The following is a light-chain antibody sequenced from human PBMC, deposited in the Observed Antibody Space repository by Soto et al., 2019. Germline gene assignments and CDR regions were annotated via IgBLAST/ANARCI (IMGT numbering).Light chain of an antibody. Sequence: QPVLTQPPSVSGAPGQWVTISCTGSSSNIGARYDVHWYQHLPGSAPKLLIFGDSNRPAGVPDRFSGSKSGTSASLAIAGLQAEDEADYYCQSYDSSLSVVFGGGTKLTVL. J-gene: IGLJ2*01. CDR3: QSYDSSLSVV. V-gene: IGLV1-40*01. CDR1: SSNIGARYD. CDR2: GDS.